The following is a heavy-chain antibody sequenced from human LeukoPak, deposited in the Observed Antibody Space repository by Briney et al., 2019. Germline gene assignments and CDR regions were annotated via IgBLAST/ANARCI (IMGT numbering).Heavy chain of an antibody. CDR1: GFTFSSYS. D-gene: IGHD6-13*01. CDR2: ISSSSSYI. CDR3: ARGGSWDAFDI. Sequence: GGSLRLSCAASGFTFSSYSMNWVRQAPGKGLEWVSSISSSSSYIYYADSVKGRFTISRDNAKNSLYLQMNSLRAEDTAVYYCARGGSWDAFDIWGQGTMVTVSS. J-gene: IGHJ3*02. V-gene: IGHV3-21*04.